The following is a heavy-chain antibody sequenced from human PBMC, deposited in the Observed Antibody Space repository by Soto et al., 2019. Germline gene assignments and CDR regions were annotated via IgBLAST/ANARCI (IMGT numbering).Heavy chain of an antibody. CDR1: GFTFSSYA. V-gene: IGHV3-23*01. D-gene: IGHD3-10*02. Sequence: EVQLLESGGGLVQPGGSLRLSWAASGFTFSSYAMTWFRQAPGKGLEWVSAISGSGGSTYYADSVKGRFTISRDNHKNTLYLQMNSLRAEYTAVYYCAKGRGSDCSWRDAFDIWGQGTMVTVSS. CDR2: ISGSGGST. J-gene: IGHJ3*02. CDR3: AKGRGSDCSWRDAFDI.